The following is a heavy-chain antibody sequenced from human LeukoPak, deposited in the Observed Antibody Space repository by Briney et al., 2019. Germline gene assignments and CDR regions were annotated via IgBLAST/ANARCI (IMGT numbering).Heavy chain of an antibody. J-gene: IGHJ5*02. CDR3: ARETPADYGGNDWFDP. D-gene: IGHD4-23*01. CDR1: GYTFTGYY. CDR2: INPNSGGT. V-gene: IGHV1-2*02. Sequence: EASVKVSCKASGYTFTGYYMHWVRQAPGQGLEWMGWINPNSGGTKYAQKFQGRVTMTRDTSISTAYMELSRLRSDDTAVYYCARETPADYGGNDWFDPWGQGTLVTVSS.